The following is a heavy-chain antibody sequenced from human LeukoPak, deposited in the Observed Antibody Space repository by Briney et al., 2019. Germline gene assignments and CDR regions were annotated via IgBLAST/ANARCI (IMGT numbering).Heavy chain of an antibody. CDR1: GGTFSSYA. D-gene: IGHD3-3*01. V-gene: IGHV1-69*13. CDR2: IIPIFGTA. CDR3: ARATYYDFWSGYWFDY. Sequence: GASVKVSCKASGGTFSSYAISWVRQAPGQGPEWMGGIIPIFGTANYAQKFQGRVTITADESTSTAYMELSSLRSEDTAVYYCARATYYDFWSGYWFDYWGQGTLVTVSS. J-gene: IGHJ4*02.